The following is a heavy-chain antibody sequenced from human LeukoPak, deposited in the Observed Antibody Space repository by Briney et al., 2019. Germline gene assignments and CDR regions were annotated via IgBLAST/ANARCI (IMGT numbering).Heavy chain of an antibody. Sequence: ASVKVSCKASGYTFTGYYMHWVRQAPGQGLEWMGWINPNSGGTNYAQKFQGRVTMTRDTSISTAYMELSRLRSDDTAVYYCARSGSYAYDDENSFDPWGQGTLVTVSS. CDR1: GYTFTGYY. CDR2: INPNSGGT. D-gene: IGHD2-2*01. CDR3: ARSGSYAYDDENSFDP. J-gene: IGHJ5*02. V-gene: IGHV1-2*02.